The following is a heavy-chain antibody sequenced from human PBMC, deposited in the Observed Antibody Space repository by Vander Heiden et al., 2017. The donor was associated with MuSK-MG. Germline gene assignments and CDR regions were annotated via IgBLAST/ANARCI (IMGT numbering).Heavy chain of an antibody. CDR2: IYYSGST. V-gene: IGHV4-31*03. J-gene: IGHJ3*02. Sequence: QVQLQESGPGLVKPSQTLSLRCTFSGGSISSGGYYWSWIRQHPGKGLEWIGYIYYSGSTYYNPSLKSRVTISVDTSKNQFSLKLSSVTAADTAVYYCARVKKRICGVVRDAFDIWGQGTMVTVSS. CDR1: GGSISSGGYY. CDR3: ARVKKRICGVVRDAFDI. D-gene: IGHD3-3*01.